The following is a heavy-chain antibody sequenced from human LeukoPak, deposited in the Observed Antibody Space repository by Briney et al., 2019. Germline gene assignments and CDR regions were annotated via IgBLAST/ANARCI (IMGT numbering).Heavy chain of an antibody. J-gene: IGHJ4*02. D-gene: IGHD3-22*01. V-gene: IGHV3-48*03. Sequence: GGSLRLSCAASGFTFSSYEMNWVRQAPGKGLEWVSYISSSGSTIYYADSVKGRFTISRDNAENSLYLQMNSLRAEDTAVYYCARLDSGYLPDYWGQGTLVTVSS. CDR3: ARLDSGYLPDY. CDR1: GFTFSSYE. CDR2: ISSSGSTI.